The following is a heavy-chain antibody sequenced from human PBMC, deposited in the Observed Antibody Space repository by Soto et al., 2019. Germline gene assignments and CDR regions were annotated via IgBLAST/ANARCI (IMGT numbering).Heavy chain of an antibody. V-gene: IGHV3-21*01. D-gene: IGHD4-17*01. CDR2: ISSSSSYI. Sequence: EVQLVESGGGLVKPGGSLRLSCAASGFTFSSYSMNWDRQAPGKGLEWVSSISSSSSYIYYADSVKGRFTISRDNAKNSLYLQMNSLRAEDTAVYYCARRGDYGYYFDYWGQGTLVTVSS. J-gene: IGHJ4*02. CDR3: ARRGDYGYYFDY. CDR1: GFTFSSYS.